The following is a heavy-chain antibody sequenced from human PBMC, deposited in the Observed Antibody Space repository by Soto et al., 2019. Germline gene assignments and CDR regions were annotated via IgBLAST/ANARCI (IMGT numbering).Heavy chain of an antibody. J-gene: IGHJ6*02. CDR1: GGSVSSGSYY. V-gene: IGHV4-61*01. CDR3: AKLTSSSWSGYYYGMDV. D-gene: IGHD6-13*01. CDR2: IYYSGST. Sequence: PSETLSLTCTVSGGSVSSGSYYWSWIRQPPGKGLEWIGYIYYSGSTYYNPSLKSRVTISVDTSKNQFSLKLSSVTAADTAVYYCAKLTSSSWSGYYYGMDVWGQGTTVTVSS.